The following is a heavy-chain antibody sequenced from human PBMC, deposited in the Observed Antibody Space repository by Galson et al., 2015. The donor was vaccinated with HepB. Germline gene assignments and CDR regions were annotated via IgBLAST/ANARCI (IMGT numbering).Heavy chain of an antibody. D-gene: IGHD5-24*01. CDR3: AAVRLATSYYGMDV. CDR1: GFTFTSSA. CDR2: IVVGSGNT. Sequence: SVKVSCKASGFTFTSSAVQWVRQARGQRLEWIGWIVVGSGNTNYAQKFQERVTITRDMSTSTAYMELSSLRSEDTAVYYCAAVRLATSYYGMDVWGQGTTVTVSS. J-gene: IGHJ6*02. V-gene: IGHV1-58*01.